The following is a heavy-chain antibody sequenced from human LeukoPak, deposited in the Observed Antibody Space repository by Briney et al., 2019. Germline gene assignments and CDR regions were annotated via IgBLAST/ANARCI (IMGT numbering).Heavy chain of an antibody. D-gene: IGHD2-2*01. Sequence: SETLSLTCSVSGGSIAVNHYYWGWIRQPPGKGLEWIGSGLYTGNTYSNPSLRSRVTISVDASKNEFSLKMNSVTAADTAVYYCARRLTQYDCFDPWGQGILVTVSS. J-gene: IGHJ5*02. V-gene: IGHV4-39*01. CDR3: ARRLTQYDCFDP. CDR1: GGSIAVNHYY. CDR2: GLYTGNT.